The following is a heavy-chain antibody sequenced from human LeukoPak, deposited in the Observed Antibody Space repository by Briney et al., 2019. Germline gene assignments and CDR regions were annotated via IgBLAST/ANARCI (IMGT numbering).Heavy chain of an antibody. V-gene: IGHV4-4*07. CDR2: IYTSGST. Sequence: SETLSLTCTVSGGSISSYYWSWIRQPAGKGLEWIGRIYTSGSTNYNPSLKSRVTMSVDTSKNQFSLKLSSVTAADTAVYYCARDRYSSGWYKGYYGMDVWGQGTTVAVSS. D-gene: IGHD6-19*01. CDR3: ARDRYSSGWYKGYYGMDV. J-gene: IGHJ6*02. CDR1: GGSISSYY.